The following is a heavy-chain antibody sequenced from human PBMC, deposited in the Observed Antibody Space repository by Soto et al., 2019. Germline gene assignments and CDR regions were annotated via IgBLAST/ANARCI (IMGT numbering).Heavy chain of an antibody. J-gene: IGHJ4*02. D-gene: IGHD3-9*01. CDR3: TTEILYYDILTDFNFDY. CDR2: ISPYTGKT. Sequence: ASVKVSCKASGYSFTTYGISWVRQAPGQGLEWMGWISPYTGKTNYAQKLQGRVTMTTDTSTSTAYMDLNSLKTEDTAVYYCTTEILYYDILTDFNFDYWGQGTLVTVSS. V-gene: IGHV1-18*04. CDR1: GYSFTTYG.